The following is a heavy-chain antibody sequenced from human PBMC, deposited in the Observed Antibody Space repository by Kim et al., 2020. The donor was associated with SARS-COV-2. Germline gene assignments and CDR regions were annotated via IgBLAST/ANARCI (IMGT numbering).Heavy chain of an antibody. V-gene: IGHV1-69*02. Sequence: YAQKFQGRVTITADKSTSTAYMELSSLRSEDTAVYYCARYGDYLRGLTDYWGQGTLVTVSS. J-gene: IGHJ4*02. CDR3: ARYGDYLRGLTDY. D-gene: IGHD4-17*01.